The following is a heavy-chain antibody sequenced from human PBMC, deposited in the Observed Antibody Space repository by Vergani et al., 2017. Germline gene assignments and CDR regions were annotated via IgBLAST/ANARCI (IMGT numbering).Heavy chain of an antibody. CDR1: GFTFSGSA. CDR3: FLVSDSYGMDV. Sequence: EVQLVESGGGLVQPGGSLKLSCAASGFTFSGSAMHWVRQASGKGLEWVGRIRSKANSYATAYAASVKGRFTISRDDSKNTAYLQMNSLKTEDTAVYYCFLVSDSYGMDVWGQGTTVTVSS. J-gene: IGHJ6*02. V-gene: IGHV3-73*02. D-gene: IGHD2/OR15-2a*01. CDR2: IRSKANSYAT.